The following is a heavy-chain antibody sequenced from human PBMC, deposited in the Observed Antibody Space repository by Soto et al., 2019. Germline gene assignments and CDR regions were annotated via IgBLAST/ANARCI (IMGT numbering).Heavy chain of an antibody. CDR2: ISPSGGGS. CDR1: GYTFTSYY. Sequence: QVQLVQSGAEVKKPGASVKVFCKASGYTFTSYYMHWVRQAPGQGLEWLGIISPSGGGSIYAQKLQGRVTMTRDTSTSTVYMELSSLRSEDTAVYFCAGGGDSGSSFDYWGQGTLVTVAS. J-gene: IGHJ4*02. D-gene: IGHD3-10*01. V-gene: IGHV1-46*04. CDR3: AGGGDSGSSFDY.